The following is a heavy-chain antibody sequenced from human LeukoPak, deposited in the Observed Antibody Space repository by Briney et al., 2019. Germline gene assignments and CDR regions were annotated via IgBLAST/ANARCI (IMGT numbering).Heavy chain of an antibody. D-gene: IGHD1-14*01. J-gene: IGHJ3*02. CDR2: INPNSGGT. CDR1: GYTFTGYY. Sequence: GASVKVSCKASGYTFTGYYMHWVRQAPGQGLEWMGWINPNSGGTNYAQKFQGRVAMTRDTSISTAYMELSRLRSDDTAVYYCARGASSTTDAFDIWGQGTMVTVSS. CDR3: ARGASSTTDAFDI. V-gene: IGHV1-2*02.